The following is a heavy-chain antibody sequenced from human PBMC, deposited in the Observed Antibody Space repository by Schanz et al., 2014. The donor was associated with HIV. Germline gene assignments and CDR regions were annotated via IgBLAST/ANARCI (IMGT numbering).Heavy chain of an antibody. V-gene: IGHV3-30*18. J-gene: IGHJ4*02. CDR3: AKSTWVDN. Sequence: VQLVESGGGLVKPGGSLRLSCAASGFTFSRYAMSWVRQAPGKGLEWVALISYDGSNKFYADSVKGRFTISRDNSKNTLYLQMDSLRAEDTALYFCAKSTWVDNCGQGTLVTVSS. D-gene: IGHD2-2*01. CDR1: GFTFSRYA. CDR2: ISYDGSNK.